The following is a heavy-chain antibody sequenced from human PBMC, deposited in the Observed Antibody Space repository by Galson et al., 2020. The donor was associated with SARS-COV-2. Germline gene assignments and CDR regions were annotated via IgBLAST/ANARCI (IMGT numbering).Heavy chain of an antibody. CDR2: ISYDGSNK. V-gene: IGHV3-30-3*01. J-gene: IGHJ6*02. CDR3: ARDFGNYDSSGYRGPQGYYYYGMDV. CDR1: GFTFSSYA. D-gene: IGHD3-22*01. Sequence: GGSLRLSCAASGFTFSSYAMHWVRQAPGKGLEWVAVISYDGSNKYYADSVKGRFTISRDNSKNTLYLQMNSLRAEDTAVYYCARDFGNYDSSGYRGPQGYYYYGMDVWGQGTTVTVSS.